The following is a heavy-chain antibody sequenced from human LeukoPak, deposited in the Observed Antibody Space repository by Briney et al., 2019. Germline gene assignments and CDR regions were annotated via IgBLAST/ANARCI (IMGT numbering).Heavy chain of an antibody. V-gene: IGHV3-7*03. J-gene: IGHJ4*02. CDR3: ARDLSWGRPTY. Sequence: GGSLRLSCAASGFTFSNYWMSWVRQAPGKGLEWVANIKQDGSEKYYVDSVKGRFTISRDNAKNSLYLQMNSLRAEDTAVYYCARDLSWGRPTYWGQGTLATVSS. D-gene: IGHD2/OR15-2a*01. CDR2: IKQDGSEK. CDR1: GFTFSNYW.